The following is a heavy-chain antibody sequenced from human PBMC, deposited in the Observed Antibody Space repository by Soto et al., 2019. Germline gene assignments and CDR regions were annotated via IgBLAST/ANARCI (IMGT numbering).Heavy chain of an antibody. CDR1: GYNFGAYW. V-gene: IGHV5-51*01. CDR2: IFPGDSDT. CDR3: TRSGIMVTPPDY. D-gene: IGHD2-8*01. J-gene: IGHJ4*01. Sequence: GESLKISCQGSGYNFGAYWIGWVRQMPGKGLEWMGIIFPGDSDTRYRPSFQGQVTISVDRSINTAYLQGSSLQASDTAMYFWTRSGIMVTPPDYWGQGTQVTVSS.